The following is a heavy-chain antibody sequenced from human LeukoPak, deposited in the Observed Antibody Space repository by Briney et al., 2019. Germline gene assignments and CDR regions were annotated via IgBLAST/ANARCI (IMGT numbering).Heavy chain of an antibody. CDR2: IYYSGST. CDR1: VGSISSGGYY. Sequence: SQTLSLTCTVSVGSISSGGYYWSWIRQHPGKGLEWIGYIYYSGSTYYNPSLKSRVTISVDTSKNQFSLKLSSVTAADTAVYYCAGSPIRVRSGSYFFDYWGQGTLVTVSS. J-gene: IGHJ4*02. D-gene: IGHD3-10*01. CDR3: AGSPIRVRSGSYFFDY. V-gene: IGHV4-31*03.